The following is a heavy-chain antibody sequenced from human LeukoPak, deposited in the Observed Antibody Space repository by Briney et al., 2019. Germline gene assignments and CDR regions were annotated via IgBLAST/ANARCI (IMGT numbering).Heavy chain of an antibody. CDR2: IIPIFGTA. CDR3: ASPPGITMVRGARSAFDI. CDR1: GGTFSSYA. J-gene: IGHJ3*02. Sequence: SVKVSCKASGGTFSSYAISWVRQAPGQGLEWMGGIIPIFGTANYAQKFQGRVTITADESTSTAYTELSSLRSEDTAVYYCASPPGITMVRGARSAFDIWGQGTMVTVSS. V-gene: IGHV1-69*13. D-gene: IGHD3-10*01.